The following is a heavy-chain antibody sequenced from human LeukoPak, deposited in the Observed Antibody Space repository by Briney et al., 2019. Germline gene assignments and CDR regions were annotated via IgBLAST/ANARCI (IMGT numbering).Heavy chain of an antibody. V-gene: IGHV3-33*01. CDR2: IWHDGSHK. D-gene: IGHD1-26*01. J-gene: IGHJ4*02. CDR3: AREGGSMGANIAY. CDR1: GFTFTNYG. Sequence: GGSLRLSCAASGFTFTNYGMHWVRQAPGKGLEWVAVIWHDGSHKYYADSVKGRLTISRDDSKNTLYLQMNSLRADDTAVYYCAREGGSMGANIAYWGQGTLVTVSS.